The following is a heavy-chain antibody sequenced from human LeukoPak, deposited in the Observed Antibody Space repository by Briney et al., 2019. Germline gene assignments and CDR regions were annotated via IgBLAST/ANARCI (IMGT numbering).Heavy chain of an antibody. J-gene: IGHJ4*02. Sequence: TSETLSLTCAVYGGSFSGYYWSWIRQPAGKGLEWIGRIYTSGSTNYNPSLKSRVTMSVDTSKNQFSLKLSSVTAADTAVYYCARSSAGVFDYWGQGTLVTVSS. V-gene: IGHV4-59*10. CDR3: ARSSAGVFDY. CDR1: GGSFSGYY. D-gene: IGHD6-13*01. CDR2: IYTSGST.